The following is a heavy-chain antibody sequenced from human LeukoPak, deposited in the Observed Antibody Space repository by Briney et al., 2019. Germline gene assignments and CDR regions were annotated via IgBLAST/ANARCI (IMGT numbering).Heavy chain of an antibody. CDR2: ISYDGSNK. D-gene: IGHD1-14*01. J-gene: IGHJ4*02. V-gene: IGHV3-30-3*01. CDR3: ARDRDRRNLGSLDY. Sequence: GGSLRLSCAASGFTFSSYAMHWVRQAPGKGLEWVAVISYDGSNKYYEDSVKGRFTISRDNSKNTLYLQMNSLRAEDTAVYYCARDRDRRNLGSLDYWGQGTLVTVSS. CDR1: GFTFSSYA.